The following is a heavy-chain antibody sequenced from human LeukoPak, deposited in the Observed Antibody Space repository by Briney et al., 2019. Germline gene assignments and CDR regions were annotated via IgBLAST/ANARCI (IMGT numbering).Heavy chain of an antibody. D-gene: IGHD3-3*01. J-gene: IGHJ4*02. CDR1: GFTFSTYG. CDR3: ARDQYDTWSRRGNFDS. V-gene: IGHV3-30*03. CDR2: ISYDGSNE. Sequence: GGSLRLSCAASGFTFSTYGMHWVRQAPGKGLEWEAVISYDGSNEYYADSVKGRFTISRDNSKNTLYLQMNSLRAEDTAVFYCARDQYDTWSRRGNFDSWGQGTLVIVSS.